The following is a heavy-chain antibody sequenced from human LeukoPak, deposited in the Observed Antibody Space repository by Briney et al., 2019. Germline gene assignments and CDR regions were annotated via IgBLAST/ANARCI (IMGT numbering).Heavy chain of an antibody. CDR3: AGADSGSWDFGR. CDR2: INQDGSVK. D-gene: IGHD6-13*01. Sequence: GGSLRLSCAASGFTFSTYWMSWVRQAPGKGLEWVANINQDGSVKYYMDSVKGRFTIFRDNAKNSLYLQMNSLRADDTGVYYCAGADSGSWDFGRGAQGTLVIVSS. V-gene: IGHV3-7*04. CDR1: GFTFSTYW. J-gene: IGHJ4*02.